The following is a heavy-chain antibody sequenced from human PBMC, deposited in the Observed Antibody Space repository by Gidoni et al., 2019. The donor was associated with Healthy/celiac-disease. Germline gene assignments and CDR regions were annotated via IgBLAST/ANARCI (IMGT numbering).Heavy chain of an antibody. CDR2: IYYSGST. V-gene: IGHV4-39*01. Sequence: QLQPQESGPGLVKPSETLSLTCTVSGGSISSSSYYWGWIRQPPGKGLEWIGSIYYSGSTYYNPSLKSRVTISVDTSKNQFSLKLSSVTAADTAVYYCARHIAGGDGDYVLFTYYYYGMDVWGQGTTVTVSS. CDR3: ARHIAGGDGDYVLFTYYYYGMDV. J-gene: IGHJ6*02. CDR1: GGSISSSSYY. D-gene: IGHD4-17*01.